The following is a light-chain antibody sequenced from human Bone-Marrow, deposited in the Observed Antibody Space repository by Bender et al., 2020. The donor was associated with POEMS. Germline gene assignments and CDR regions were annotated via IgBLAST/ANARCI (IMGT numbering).Light chain of an antibody. V-gene: IGLV2-8*01. CDR1: SREVGGYEY. CDR3: CSFVDNTTFWV. CDR2: EDI. Sequence: QSALTQPPSASGSPGQSVTISCTGTSREVGGYEYVSWYQQHPGKVPKLIIFEDIKRPSGVSDRFAGSKSGNSASLANSGLQAEDEAYYSCCSFVDNTTFWVFGGWTKLTVL. J-gene: IGLJ2*01.